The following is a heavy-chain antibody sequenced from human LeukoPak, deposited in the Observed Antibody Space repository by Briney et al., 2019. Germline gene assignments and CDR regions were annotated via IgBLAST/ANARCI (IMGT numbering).Heavy chain of an antibody. CDR1: GFTFSSYW. CDR3: AREVSGSGSLMIDC. J-gene: IGHJ4*02. D-gene: IGHD3-10*01. V-gene: IGHV3-7*01. Sequence: PGGSLRLSCEASGFTFSSYWMSWVRQAPGKGLEWVANIKTDGSEKYYVDSVKGRFTISRDNSKNTLFLQMNSLRAEDTAVYFCAREVSGSGSLMIDCWGQGTLVIVSS. CDR2: IKTDGSEK.